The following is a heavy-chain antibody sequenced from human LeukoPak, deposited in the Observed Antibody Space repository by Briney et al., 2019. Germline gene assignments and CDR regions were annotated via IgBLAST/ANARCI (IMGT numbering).Heavy chain of an antibody. Sequence: SETLSLTCTVSGYSISSDYYWGWVRQPPGKGLEWIGSIYHSGSTYYNPSLKSRVTISVDTSKNQFSLKLTSVTAADTAVYYCARGNLWDYRRYYYYMDVWGKGTTVTVSS. J-gene: IGHJ6*03. CDR2: IYHSGST. CDR3: ARGNLWDYRRYYYYMDV. CDR1: GYSISSDYY. V-gene: IGHV4-38-2*02. D-gene: IGHD4-11*01.